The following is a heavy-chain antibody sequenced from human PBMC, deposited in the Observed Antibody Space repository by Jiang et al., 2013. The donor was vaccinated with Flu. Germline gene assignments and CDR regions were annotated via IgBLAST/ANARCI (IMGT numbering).Heavy chain of an antibody. CDR3: TYGGYRSSWGYYYYYMDV. D-gene: IGHD6-6*01. CDR2: IKSETYGGTT. CDR1: FTNAW. J-gene: IGHJ6*03. V-gene: IGHV3-15*01. Sequence: FTNAWMTWVRQAPGKGLEWVGRIKSETYGGTTDYAAPVKGRFTISRDDSKNTLYLQINSLKTDDTAVYYCTYGGYRSSWGYYYYYMDVWGTGTTVTVSS.